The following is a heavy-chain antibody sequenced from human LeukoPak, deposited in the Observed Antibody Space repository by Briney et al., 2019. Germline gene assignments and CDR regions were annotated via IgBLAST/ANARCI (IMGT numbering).Heavy chain of an antibody. V-gene: IGHV4-59*01. CDR3: ARQTIGIAVAGAFDY. D-gene: IGHD6-19*01. CDR2: IYYSGST. J-gene: IGHJ4*02. CDR1: GGSISSYY. Sequence: SETLSLTCTVSGGSISSYYWSWIRQPPGKGLEWIGYIYYSGSTNYNPSLKSRVTISVDTSKNQFSLKLSSVTAADTAVYYCARQTIGIAVAGAFDYWGQGTLVTVSS.